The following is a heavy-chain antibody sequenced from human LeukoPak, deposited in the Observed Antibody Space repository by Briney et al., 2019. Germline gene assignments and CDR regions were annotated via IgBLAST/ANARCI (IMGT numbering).Heavy chain of an antibody. Sequence: GGSLRLSCAASGFTFSSYEMNWVRQAPGKGLEWVSYISSSGSTIYYADSVKGRFTISRDNAENSLYLQMNSLRAEDTAVYYCARDRYCSGGSCYSYYGMDVWGRGTTVTVSS. V-gene: IGHV3-48*03. CDR3: ARDRYCSGGSCYSYYGMDV. J-gene: IGHJ6*02. D-gene: IGHD2-15*01. CDR2: ISSSGSTI. CDR1: GFTFSSYE.